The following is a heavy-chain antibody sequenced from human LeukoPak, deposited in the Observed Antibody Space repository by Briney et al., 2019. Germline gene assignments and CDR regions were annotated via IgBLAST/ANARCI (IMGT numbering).Heavy chain of an antibody. CDR2: ITESGDAT. Sequence: GGSLRLSCAAYRFTFSIYAMSWVRQAPGKGLEWVSTITESGDATFYADSVKGRFTVSRDKSKDTLFLQMSRLRAEDTAIYYCAKDYLGQLVMFDIWGQGTMVTVSS. J-gene: IGHJ3*02. CDR1: RFTFSIYA. CDR3: AKDYLGQLVMFDI. D-gene: IGHD6-13*01. V-gene: IGHV3-23*01.